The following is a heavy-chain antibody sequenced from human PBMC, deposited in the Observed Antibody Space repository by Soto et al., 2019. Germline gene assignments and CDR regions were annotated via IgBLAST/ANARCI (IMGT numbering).Heavy chain of an antibody. CDR1: GLTFSSYS. Sequence: EVQLVESGGGLVQPGGSLSLSCAASGLTFSSYSMNGVRQAPGKGLEWVSYISSSSSTIYYADSVKGRFTISRDNAKNSLYLQMNSLRDEDTAVYYCARGLMVYVGMDVWGQGTTVTVSS. J-gene: IGHJ6*02. CDR3: ARGLMVYVGMDV. CDR2: ISSSSSTI. V-gene: IGHV3-48*02. D-gene: IGHD2-8*01.